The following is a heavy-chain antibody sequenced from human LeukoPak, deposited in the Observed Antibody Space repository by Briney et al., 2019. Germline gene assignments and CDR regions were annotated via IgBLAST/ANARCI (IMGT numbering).Heavy chain of an antibody. V-gene: IGHV3-21*06. Sequence: DSIQGRFTISRDNAENSLYLQMNSLRVEDTAVYYCARRLDYWGQGTLVTVSS. CDR3: ARRLDY. J-gene: IGHJ4*02.